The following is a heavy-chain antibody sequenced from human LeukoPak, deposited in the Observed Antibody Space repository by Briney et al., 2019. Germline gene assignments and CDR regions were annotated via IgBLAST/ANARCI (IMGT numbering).Heavy chain of an antibody. V-gene: IGHV1-58*01. D-gene: IGHD3-22*01. Sequence: SVKVSCEASGFTSTSSAVQWVRQARGQRLEWIGWIVVGSGNTNYAQKFQERVTITRDMSTSTAYMELSSLRSEDTAVYYCAAGGYDSSGDGMDVWGQGTTVTVSS. CDR3: AAGGYDSSGDGMDV. J-gene: IGHJ6*02. CDR2: IVVGSGNT. CDR1: GFTSTSSA.